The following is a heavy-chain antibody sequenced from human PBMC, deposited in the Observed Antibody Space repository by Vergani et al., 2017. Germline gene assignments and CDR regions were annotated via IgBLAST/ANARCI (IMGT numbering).Heavy chain of an antibody. CDR3: AKELTGAFDY. CDR1: GFTFDDYA. V-gene: IGHV3-9*01. CDR2: ISWNSGSI. Sequence: EVQLVESGGGLVQPGRSLRLSCAASGFTFDDYAMHWVRQAPGKGLEWVSGISWNSGSIGYADSVMGRFTISRDNAKNSLYLQMNSLRAEDTALYYCAKELTGAFDYWGQGTLVTVSS. J-gene: IGHJ4*02. D-gene: IGHD7-27*01.